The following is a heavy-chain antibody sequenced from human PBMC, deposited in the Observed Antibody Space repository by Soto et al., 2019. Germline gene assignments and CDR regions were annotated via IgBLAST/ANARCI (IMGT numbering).Heavy chain of an antibody. CDR2: IGSSGYSK. V-gene: IGHV3-23*01. Sequence: GESLKISCAASGFTFSSYGMSWVRQAPGKGLEWVSSIGSSGYSKYYADSVKGRFTISRDNSKNTLYLQMNSLIAEDTAVYYCARETYYDFWSGPYYGMDVWGQGTTVTVSS. CDR3: ARETYYDFWSGPYYGMDV. CDR1: GFTFSSYG. J-gene: IGHJ6*02. D-gene: IGHD3-3*01.